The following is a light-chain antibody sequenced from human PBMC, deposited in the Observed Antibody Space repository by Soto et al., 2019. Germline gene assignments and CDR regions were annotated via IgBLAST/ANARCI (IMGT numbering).Light chain of an antibody. J-gene: IGLJ1*01. CDR2: GVS. V-gene: IGLV2-14*01. Sequence: QSVLTQPASVSGSPGQSITISCTGTATDTDAYNYVSWYLQYPGKAPKLLIYGVSNRPSGASDRFSGSKSDNTASLTISGLQAEDEGDYYCCSYARGSTYVFGTGTKSPS. CDR3: CSYARGSTYV. CDR1: ATDTDAYNY.